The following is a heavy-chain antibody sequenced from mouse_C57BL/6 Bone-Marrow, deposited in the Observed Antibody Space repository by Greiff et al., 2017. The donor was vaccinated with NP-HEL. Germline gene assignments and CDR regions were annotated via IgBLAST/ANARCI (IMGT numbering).Heavy chain of an antibody. Sequence: EVKLVESGPELVKPGASVKISCKASGYSFTGYYMNWVKQSPEKSLEWIGEINPSTGGTTYNQKFKAKATLTVDKSSSTAYMQLKSLTSEDSAVYYCTDSLYAMDYWGQGTSVTVSS. CDR2: INPSTGGT. J-gene: IGHJ4*01. CDR1: GYSFTGYY. V-gene: IGHV1-42*01. CDR3: TDSLYAMDY. D-gene: IGHD6-2*01.